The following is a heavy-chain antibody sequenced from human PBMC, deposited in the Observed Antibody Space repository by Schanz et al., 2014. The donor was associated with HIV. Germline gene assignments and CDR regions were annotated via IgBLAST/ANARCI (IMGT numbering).Heavy chain of an antibody. CDR3: ASIVGATGLELDY. V-gene: IGHV1-8*02. J-gene: IGHJ4*02. CDR2: MNPNSGNT. D-gene: IGHD1-26*01. Sequence: QVQLVQSGAEVQKPGASVKVSCKASGYSFTSYDINWVRQATGQGLEWMGWMNPNSGNTGYAQKFQGRVTMTRNTSISTAYMELSSLRSEDTAGYYCASIVGATGLELDYWGQGTLVTVSS. CDR1: GYSFTSYD.